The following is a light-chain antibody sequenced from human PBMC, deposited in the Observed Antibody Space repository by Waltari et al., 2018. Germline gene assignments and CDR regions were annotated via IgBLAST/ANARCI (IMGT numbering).Light chain of an antibody. Sequence: EIVMTQSPATLSVSPGERATLSCRASQSVRSNLAWYQQKPGQAPRPLIYGASTRATGVPARFSGSGSGTEFTLTISSLQSEDFAVYYCQQYDSWPPGITFGGGTKVEIK. CDR3: QQYDSWPPGIT. J-gene: IGKJ4*01. CDR1: QSVRSN. CDR2: GAS. V-gene: IGKV3-15*01.